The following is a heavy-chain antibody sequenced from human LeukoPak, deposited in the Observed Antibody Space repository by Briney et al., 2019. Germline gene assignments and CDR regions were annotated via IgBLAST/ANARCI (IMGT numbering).Heavy chain of an antibody. V-gene: IGHV3-21*01. CDR1: GFTFSSYS. CDR2: ISSNSSYI. CDR3: ARVGYYDSSGYRAFDI. J-gene: IGHJ3*02. Sequence: GGSLRLSCAASGFTFSSYSMNWVRQAPGKGLEWVSSISSNSSYIYYADSVKGRFAISRDNAKNSLYLQMNSLRAEDTAVYYCARVGYYDSSGYRAFDIWGQGTMVTVSS. D-gene: IGHD3-22*01.